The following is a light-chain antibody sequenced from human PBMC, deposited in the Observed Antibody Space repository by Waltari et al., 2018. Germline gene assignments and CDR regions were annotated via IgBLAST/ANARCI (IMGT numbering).Light chain of an antibody. J-gene: IGLJ1*01. CDR3: TAWDDSLKAYV. CDR1: SSNLGNNP. V-gene: IGLV1-44*01. CDR2: GND. Sequence: QSVLTQSPSASGTPGQRVTIPCSGSSSNLGNNPANWYQQLPGAAPKLLIYGNDKRPSGIPDRFSGSTSGSSASLAISWLQSEDEADYYCTAWDDSLKAYVFGSGTKVTVL.